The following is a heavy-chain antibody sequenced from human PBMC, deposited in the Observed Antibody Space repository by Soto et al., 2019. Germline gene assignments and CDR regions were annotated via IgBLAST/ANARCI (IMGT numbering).Heavy chain of an antibody. J-gene: IGHJ5*02. Sequence: SETLSLTCTVSGGSISSYYRSWIRQPPGKGLEWIGYIYYSGSTNYNPSLKSRVTISVDTSKNQFSLKLSSVTAADTAVYYCARESQPRPHFLEWLPLDPWGQGTLVTVSS. V-gene: IGHV4-59*01. D-gene: IGHD3-3*01. CDR2: IYYSGST. CDR3: ARESQPRPHFLEWLPLDP. CDR1: GGSISSYY.